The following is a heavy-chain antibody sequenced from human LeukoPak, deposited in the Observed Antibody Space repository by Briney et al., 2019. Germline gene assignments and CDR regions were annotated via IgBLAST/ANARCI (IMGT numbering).Heavy chain of an antibody. CDR3: AMCSSSWSRWNAFDI. CDR1: GYTFTTYW. CDR2: IYPGDSDA. V-gene: IGHV5-51*01. Sequence: GGSLKISCQGSGYTFTTYWIAWVRQMPGKGLEWMGSIYPGDSDARYSPSFQGQVTISADTSINTAHLQWSSLKASDTAMYYCAMCSSSWSRWNAFDIWGQGTMVTGSS. J-gene: IGHJ3*02. D-gene: IGHD6-13*01.